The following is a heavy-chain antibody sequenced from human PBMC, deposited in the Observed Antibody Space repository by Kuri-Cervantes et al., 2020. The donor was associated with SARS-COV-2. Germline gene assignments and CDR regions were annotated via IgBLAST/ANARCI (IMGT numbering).Heavy chain of an antibody. CDR2: SYYSGST. Sequence: SETLSLTCAASGFTFSSYWMSWIRQPPGKGLEWIGSSYYSGSTYYNPSLKSRVTISLDTSKNQFSLRLSSVTAADTAMYYCARDLWGSPGYMDVWGKGTTVTVSS. J-gene: IGHJ6*03. CDR3: ARDLWGSPGYMDV. CDR1: GFTFSSYW. V-gene: IGHV4-39*02. D-gene: IGHD3-16*01.